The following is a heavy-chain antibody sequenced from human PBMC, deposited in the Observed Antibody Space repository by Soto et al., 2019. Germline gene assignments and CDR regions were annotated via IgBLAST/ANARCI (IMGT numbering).Heavy chain of an antibody. D-gene: IGHD5-18*01. Sequence: PGGSLRLSCAASGFTFSSHEMNWVRQAPGKGLEGVSYISSSGSTIYYADFVKGRFTISRDNAKNSLYLQMNSLRAEDTAVYYCARGRGYSYGPTIMDVWGQGTTVTVSS. CDR2: ISSSGSTI. V-gene: IGHV3-48*03. CDR1: GFTFSSHE. J-gene: IGHJ6*02. CDR3: ARGRGYSYGPTIMDV.